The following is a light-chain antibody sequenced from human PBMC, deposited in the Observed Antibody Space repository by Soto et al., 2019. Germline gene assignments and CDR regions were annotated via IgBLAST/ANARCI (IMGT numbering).Light chain of an antibody. J-gene: IGKJ1*01. CDR1: QSVSSSY. CDR2: GAS. Sequence: DIVLTQSPGTLSLSPGERATLSCRASQSVSSSYLAWYQQKPGQAPRLLIYGASSRATGIPDRFSGSGSGTDFTLTISRLEPEDSAVYYCKQYGSSSGTFGQGTKVEIK. CDR3: KQYGSSSGT. V-gene: IGKV3-20*01.